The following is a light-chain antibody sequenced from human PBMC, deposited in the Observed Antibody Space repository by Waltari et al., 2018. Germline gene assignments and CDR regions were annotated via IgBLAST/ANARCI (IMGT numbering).Light chain of an antibody. CDR3: QAWDSSTAV. V-gene: IGLV3-1*01. Sequence: SYELAQPPSVSVSPGQTASITCSGDKLGDKYVSWYQQKPGQSPVVVIYRDTERPSGIHERFSGSNSVNTATLTNSGTQTMDEADYYCQAWDSSTAVFGGGTKLTVL. J-gene: IGLJ2*01. CDR2: RDT. CDR1: KLGDKY.